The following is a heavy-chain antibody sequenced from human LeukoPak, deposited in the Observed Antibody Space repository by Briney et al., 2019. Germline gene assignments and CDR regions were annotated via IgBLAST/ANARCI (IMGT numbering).Heavy chain of an antibody. V-gene: IGHV1-69*13. CDR1: GGTFSSYA. J-gene: IGHJ4*02. D-gene: IGHD3-9*01. Sequence: EASVKVSCKASGGTFSSYAISWVRQAPGQGLEWMGGIIPIFGTANYAQKFQGRVTITADESTSTAYMELRSLRSDDTAVYYCARAYYDILTGHSLKDYWGQGTLVTVSS. CDR3: ARAYYDILTGHSLKDY. CDR2: IIPIFGTA.